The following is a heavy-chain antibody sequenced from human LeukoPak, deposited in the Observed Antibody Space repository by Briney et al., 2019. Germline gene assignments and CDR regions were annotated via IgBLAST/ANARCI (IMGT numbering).Heavy chain of an antibody. CDR1: GFTFDDYG. CDR3: ARVETSSGSSYYYYYMDV. V-gene: IGHV3-20*04. D-gene: IGHD3-3*01. CDR2: INWNGGST. Sequence: GGALRLSCAASGFTFDDYGMSWVRQAPGKGLEGVSGINWNGGSTGYAASVKGRFTISRDNDKNSLYLQMNSLRAEDTALYYCARVETSSGSSYYYYYMDVWGKGTTVTVSS. J-gene: IGHJ6*03.